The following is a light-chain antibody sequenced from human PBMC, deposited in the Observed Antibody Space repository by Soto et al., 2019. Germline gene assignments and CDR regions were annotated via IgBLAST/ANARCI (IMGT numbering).Light chain of an antibody. CDR2: EVS. CDR3: SSYTGNTTPV. Sequence: QSALTQPASASGSPGQSITISCTGTSSDVGGYNYVSWYQQYPGKAPKLVISEVSNRPSGVSHRFSGSRSGNTASLTISGLQAEDEADYYCSSYTGNTTPVFGGGTKLTVL. J-gene: IGLJ2*01. V-gene: IGLV2-14*01. CDR1: SSDVGGYNY.